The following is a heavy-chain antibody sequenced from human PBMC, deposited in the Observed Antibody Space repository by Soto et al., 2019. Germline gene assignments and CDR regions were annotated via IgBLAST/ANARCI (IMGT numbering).Heavy chain of an antibody. CDR3: AVGTEDYYDSSGSFDY. CDR2: INANSGGT. V-gene: IGHV1-2*02. J-gene: IGHJ4*02. D-gene: IGHD3-22*01. CDR1: GYTLTSYY. Sequence: GASVKVSCKASGYTLTSYYTHWVRQAPGQGLEWIGWINANSGGTNYAQKFQERVTITRDMSTSTAYMELSSLRSEDTAVYYCAVGTEDYYDSSGSFDYWGQGTLVTVSS.